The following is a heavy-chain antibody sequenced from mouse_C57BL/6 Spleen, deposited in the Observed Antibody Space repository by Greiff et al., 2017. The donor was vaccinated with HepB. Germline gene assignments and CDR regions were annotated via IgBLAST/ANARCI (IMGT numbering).Heavy chain of an antibody. CDR2: IWSGGST. J-gene: IGHJ1*03. CDR3: ARNPYYYGSSYRWYFDV. V-gene: IGHV2-2*01. D-gene: IGHD1-1*01. Sequence: QVQLQQSGPGLVQPSQSLSITCTVSGFSLTSYGIHWVRQSPGKGLEWLGVIWSGGSTDYNAAFISRLSISKDNSKSQVFFKMNSLQADDTAIYYCARNPYYYGSSYRWYFDVWGTGTTVTVSS. CDR1: GFSLTSYG.